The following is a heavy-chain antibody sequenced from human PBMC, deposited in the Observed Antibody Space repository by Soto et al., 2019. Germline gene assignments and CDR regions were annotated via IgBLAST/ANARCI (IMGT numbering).Heavy chain of an antibody. D-gene: IGHD6-13*01. CDR2: IDPSDSYT. V-gene: IGHV5-10-1*01. J-gene: IGHJ4*02. Sequence: GESLKISCKGSGYSFTSYWINWVRQMPGKGLEWMGRIDPSDSYTNYSPSFQGHVTISADKSISTAYLQWSSLKASDTAMYYCARQQQLLAPLDYWGQGTLVTVSS. CDR3: ARQQQLLAPLDY. CDR1: GYSFTSYW.